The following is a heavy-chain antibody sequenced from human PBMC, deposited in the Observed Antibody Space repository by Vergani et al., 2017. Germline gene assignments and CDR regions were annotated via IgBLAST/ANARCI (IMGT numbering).Heavy chain of an antibody. J-gene: IGHJ6*02. CDR3: AKAREPKCKGGNCYSYYYGLDL. V-gene: IGHV3-23*01. CDR1: GFTFSSYA. D-gene: IGHD4-23*01. Sequence: EVQLLESGGGLVQPGGSLRLSCGASGFTFSSYAMTWVRQAPGQGLEWVSAISGSGGNTFYTDSGKGRFTISRDNSKDTLYLQMNSLRVEDTAIYYCAKAREPKCKGGNCYSYYYGLDLWGQGTTVTVSS. CDR2: ISGSGGNT.